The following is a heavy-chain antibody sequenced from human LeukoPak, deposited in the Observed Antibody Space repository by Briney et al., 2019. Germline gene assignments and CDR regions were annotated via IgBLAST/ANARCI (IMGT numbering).Heavy chain of an antibody. CDR3: ARAPTVTPPMSDY. CDR1: GFTFSNYG. V-gene: IGHV3-33*01. D-gene: IGHD4-17*01. J-gene: IGHJ4*02. Sequence: GRSLRLSCAASGFTFSNYGMHWVRQAPGKGLEWVAVIWYDGSNKYYADSVKGRFTISRDNSKNTLYLQMNSLRAEDTAVYYCARAPTVTPPMSDYWGQGTLVTVSS. CDR2: IWYDGSNK.